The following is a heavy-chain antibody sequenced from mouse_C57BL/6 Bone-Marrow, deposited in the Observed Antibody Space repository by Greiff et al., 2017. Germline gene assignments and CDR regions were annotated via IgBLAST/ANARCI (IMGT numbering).Heavy chain of an antibody. J-gene: IGHJ4*01. CDR1: GFTFSSYA. V-gene: IGHV5-4*01. D-gene: IGHD3-3*01. CDR2: ISDGGSYT. CDR3: ARDWGRYAMDY. Sequence: EVMLVESGGGLVKPGGSLKLSCAASGFTFSSYAMSWVRQTPEKRLEWVATISDGGSYTYYPDNVKGRFTISRDNAKNNLYLQMSHLKSEDTAMFYCARDWGRYAMDYWGQGTSVTVSS.